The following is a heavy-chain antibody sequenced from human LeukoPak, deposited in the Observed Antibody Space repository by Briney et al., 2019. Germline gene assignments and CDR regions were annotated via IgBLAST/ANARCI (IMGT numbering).Heavy chain of an antibody. CDR2: IYPGDSDT. D-gene: IGHD1-26*01. CDR3: ARRRSGSYFGLDV. CDR1: GYRFSIFW. V-gene: IGHV5-51*01. J-gene: IGHJ6*04. Sequence: GESLKISCKGSGYRFSIFWIGWVRQMPGKGLEWMGIIYPGDSDTRYSPSFQGQVTMSADKSISTAYLQWSSLKASDTAMYYCARRRSGSYFGLDVWGKGTTVTVSS.